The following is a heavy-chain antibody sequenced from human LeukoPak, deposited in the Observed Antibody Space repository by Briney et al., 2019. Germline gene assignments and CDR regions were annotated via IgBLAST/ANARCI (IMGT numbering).Heavy chain of an antibody. CDR2: INHSGST. CDR1: GGSFSGYY. V-gene: IGHV4-34*01. J-gene: IGHJ6*03. CDR3: ARSGSDSAYYYYMDV. Sequence: SETLSLTCAVYGGSFSGYYWSWIRQPPGKGLEWIGEINHSGSTNYNPSLKSRVTISVDTSKNQFSLKLSSVTAADTAVYYCARSGSDSAYYYYMDVWGKGTTVTISS. D-gene: IGHD3-10*01.